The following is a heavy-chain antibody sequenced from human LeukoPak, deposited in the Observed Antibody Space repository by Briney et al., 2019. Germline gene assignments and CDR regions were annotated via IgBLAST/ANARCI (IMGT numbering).Heavy chain of an antibody. CDR1: GFTFSSYW. J-gene: IGHJ6*03. CDR2: INTDGSST. CDR3: ARVGNYFLYYYYYYMDV. D-gene: IGHD1-7*01. V-gene: IGHV3-74*01. Sequence: GSLRLSCAASGFTFSSYWMHWVRQAPGKGLVWVSPINTDGSSTSYADSVKGRFTISRDNAKNTLYLQMNSLRAEDTAVYYCARVGNYFLYYYYYYMDVWGKGTTVTVSS.